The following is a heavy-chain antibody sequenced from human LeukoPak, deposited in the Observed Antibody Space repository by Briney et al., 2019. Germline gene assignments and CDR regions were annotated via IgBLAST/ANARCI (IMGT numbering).Heavy chain of an antibody. CDR3: AKKKGSGTYPPY. J-gene: IGHJ4*02. V-gene: IGHV3-23*01. Sequence: GGSLRLSCAASGFTFSSFAMSWVRQAPGKGLEWVSGISGSGGSTYYVDSVKGRFTISRDNSNNRLYLQMNSLRTDDTAVYYWAKKKGSGTYPPYWGQGTLVTVSS. CDR2: ISGSGGST. D-gene: IGHD1-26*01. CDR1: GFTFSSFA.